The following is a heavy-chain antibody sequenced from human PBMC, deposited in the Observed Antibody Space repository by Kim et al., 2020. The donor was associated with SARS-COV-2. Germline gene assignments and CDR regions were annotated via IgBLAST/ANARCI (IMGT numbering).Heavy chain of an antibody. CDR3: ARPRPYYDILTGYSNYYFDS. Sequence: GESLKISCKGSGYSFTSYWIGWVRQMPGKGLEWMGIIYPGDSDTRYSPSFQGQVTISADKSISTAYLQWSSLKASDTAMYYCARPRPYYDILTGYSNYYFDSWGQGTLVTVSS. J-gene: IGHJ4*02. D-gene: IGHD3-9*01. V-gene: IGHV5-51*01. CDR1: GYSFTSYW. CDR2: IYPGDSDT.